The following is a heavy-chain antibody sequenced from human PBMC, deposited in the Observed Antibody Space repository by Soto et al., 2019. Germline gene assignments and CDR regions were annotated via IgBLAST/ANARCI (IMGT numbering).Heavy chain of an antibody. V-gene: IGHV1-18*01. Sequence: ASVKVSCKASGYTFTNQGISWVRQAPGQGLQWVGWISTFHGNTDYAQNFQGRVTLTTDTSTSTAYMELRSLRSDDTAVHYCARDPHLSSWRKIDSWGQGTLVTVSS. J-gene: IGHJ4*02. CDR3: ARDPHLSSWRKIDS. CDR1: GYTFTNQG. D-gene: IGHD6-13*01. CDR2: ISTFHGNT.